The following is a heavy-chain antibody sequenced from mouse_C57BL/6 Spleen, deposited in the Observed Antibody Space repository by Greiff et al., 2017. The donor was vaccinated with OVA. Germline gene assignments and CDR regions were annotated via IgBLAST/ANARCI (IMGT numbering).Heavy chain of an antibody. J-gene: IGHJ4*01. CDR3: AREGGNSYYAMDY. CDR1: GYTFTSYW. Sequence: QVQLQQPGAELVRPGSSVKLSCKASGYTFTSYWMHWVKQRPIQGLEWIGNIDPSDSETHYNQKFKDKATLTVDKSSSTAYMQLSSLTSEDSAVYDCAREGGNSYYAMDYWGQGTSVTVSS. D-gene: IGHD2-1*01. CDR2: IDPSDSET. V-gene: IGHV1-52*01.